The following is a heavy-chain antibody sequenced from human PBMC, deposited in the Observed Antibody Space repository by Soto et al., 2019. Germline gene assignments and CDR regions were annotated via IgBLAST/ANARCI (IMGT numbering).Heavy chain of an antibody. V-gene: IGHV4-30-4*01. D-gene: IGHD3-22*01. CDR3: ARRSGHYDSSGYYYWFDP. J-gene: IGHJ5*02. CDR1: GGSISSGDYY. CDR2: IYYSGST. Sequence: QVQLQESGPGLVKPSQTLSLTCTVSGGSISSGDYYWSWIRQPPGKGLEWIGYIYYSGSTYYNPSLKSRVTISVDTSKNQCSLKLSSVTAADTAVYYCARRSGHYDSSGYYYWFDPWCQGTLVTVSS.